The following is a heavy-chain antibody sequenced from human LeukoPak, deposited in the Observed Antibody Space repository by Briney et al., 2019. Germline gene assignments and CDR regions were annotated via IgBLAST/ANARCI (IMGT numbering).Heavy chain of an antibody. J-gene: IGHJ5*02. Sequence: TGGSLRLSCAASGFTFSSFAMSWVRQAPGKGLEWVSAISGTTSSTYYADSVKGRFTISRDNSKNTLYLHMNTLRGEDTAIYYCARDYGDYAGNWFDPWGQGTLVTVSS. V-gene: IGHV3-23*01. CDR2: ISGTTSST. CDR3: ARDYGDYAGNWFDP. D-gene: IGHD4-17*01. CDR1: GFTFSSFA.